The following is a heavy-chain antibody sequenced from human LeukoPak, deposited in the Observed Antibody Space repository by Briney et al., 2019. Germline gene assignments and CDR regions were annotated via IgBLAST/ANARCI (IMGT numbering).Heavy chain of an antibody. Sequence: GGSLRLSCAASGFTFTGYSMNWVRQAPGKGLEWVSSISSSSSDIYYADSVKGRFTISRDNSKNTLYLQMNSLRAEDTAVYYCARDGSSGWYWVDYWGQGTLVTVSS. V-gene: IGHV3-21*01. D-gene: IGHD6-19*01. CDR2: ISSSSSDI. CDR3: ARDGSSGWYWVDY. CDR1: GFTFTGYS. J-gene: IGHJ4*02.